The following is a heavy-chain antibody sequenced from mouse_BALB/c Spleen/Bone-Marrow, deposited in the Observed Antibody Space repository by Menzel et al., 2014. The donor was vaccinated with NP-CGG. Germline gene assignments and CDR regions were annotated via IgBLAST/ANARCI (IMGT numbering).Heavy chain of an antibody. V-gene: IGHV14-3*02. CDR1: GFNIKDTY. CDR3: ARDSPYAMDY. Sequence: VQLQQPGAELVKPGASVKLSCTASGFNIKDTYMHWAKQRPEQGLEWIGRIDPANGNTKYDPKFQGKATITADTSSNTAYLQLSSLTSEDTAVYYCARDSPYAMDYWGQGTSVTVSS. J-gene: IGHJ4*01. CDR2: IDPANGNT.